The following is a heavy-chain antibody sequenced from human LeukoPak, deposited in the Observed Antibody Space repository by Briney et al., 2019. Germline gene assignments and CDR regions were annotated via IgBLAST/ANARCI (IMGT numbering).Heavy chain of an antibody. Sequence: SETLSLTCTVSGGSISSYYWSWIRQPAGKGLEWIGRIYTSGSTNYNPSLKSRVTMSVDTSKNQFSLKLSSVTAADTAVYYCARGYCSGGSCYHNWFDPWGQGTLVTVSS. CDR3: ARGYCSGGSCYHNWFDP. J-gene: IGHJ5*02. CDR1: GGSISSYY. V-gene: IGHV4-4*07. CDR2: IYTSGST. D-gene: IGHD2-15*01.